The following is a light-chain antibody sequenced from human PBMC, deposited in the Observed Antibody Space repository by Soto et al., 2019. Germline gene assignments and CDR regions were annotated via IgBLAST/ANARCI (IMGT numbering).Light chain of an antibody. CDR1: QSGSNRY. CDR3: PQYDSSWT. Sequence: IVLTRSPGTLSLSPGERATLSGWASQSGSNRYLAWYQQTPGQAPRLLIYGESSRATGIPDRFSGSGSATDFTLTISRLEPEDFAVYYCPQYDSSWTFGQGTQVEIK. J-gene: IGKJ1*01. V-gene: IGKV3-20*01. CDR2: GES.